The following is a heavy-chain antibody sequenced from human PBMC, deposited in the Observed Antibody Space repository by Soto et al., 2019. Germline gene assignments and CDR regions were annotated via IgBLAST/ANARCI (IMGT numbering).Heavy chain of an antibody. V-gene: IGHV3-20*01. J-gene: IGHJ4*02. CDR3: AGGGYAAGDFSGNFDY. CDR1: GFRIDDYG. CDR2: INWNGEST. Sequence: VRLVESGGGVTRPGGSLRLSCEASGFRIDDYGFTWVRQRPGKGLEWVSGINWNGESTGYADSVKGRFTISRDNAKNSLYLQMKSLTVEDSALYLCAGGGYAAGDFSGNFDYWGQGALVTVSS. D-gene: IGHD3-16*02.